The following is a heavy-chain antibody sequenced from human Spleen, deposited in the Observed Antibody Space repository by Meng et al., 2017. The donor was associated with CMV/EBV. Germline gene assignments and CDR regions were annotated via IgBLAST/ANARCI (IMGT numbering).Heavy chain of an antibody. J-gene: IGHJ4*02. Sequence: SDTLSLTCTVSGGSTSSSDYYWGWIRQPPGKGLEWIGSIHYSGNTYYNPSLESRVTISVDSSKNQFSLKLSSVTAADTAVFYCARANEAVSTGAFDYWGQGKVVTVSS. V-gene: IGHV4-39*07. CDR2: IHYSGNT. D-gene: IGHD4-11*01. CDR1: GGSTSSSDYY. CDR3: ARANEAVSTGAFDY.